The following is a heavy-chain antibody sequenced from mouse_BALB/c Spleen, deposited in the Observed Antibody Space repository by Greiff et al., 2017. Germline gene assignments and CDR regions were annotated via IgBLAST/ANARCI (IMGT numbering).Heavy chain of an antibody. V-gene: IGHV1-54*03. CDR2: INPGSGGT. CDR3: ARSYDGFYYFDY. CDR1: GYAFTNYL. Sequence: LVESGAELVRPGTSVKVSCKASGYAFTNYLIEWVKQRPGQGLEWIGVINPGSGGTNYNEKFKGKATLTADKSSSTAYMQLSSLTSDDSAVYCCARSYDGFYYFDYWGQGTTLTVSS. J-gene: IGHJ2*01. D-gene: IGHD2-3*01.